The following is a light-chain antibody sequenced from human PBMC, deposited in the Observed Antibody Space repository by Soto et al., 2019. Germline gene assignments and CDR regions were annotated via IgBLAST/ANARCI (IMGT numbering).Light chain of an antibody. CDR2: EAS. J-gene: IGKJ1*01. CDR3: EKYNRTPRT. Sequence: DFQMTQSPSSLSASVGDRVTITCRASQDISDHLAWYQHKPGKVPKLLIYEASTLQAVVPSRFSGGGSGTDFTLTISSLQPADVARYYCEKYNRTPRTFGQGTKVELK. CDR1: QDISDH. V-gene: IGKV1-27*01.